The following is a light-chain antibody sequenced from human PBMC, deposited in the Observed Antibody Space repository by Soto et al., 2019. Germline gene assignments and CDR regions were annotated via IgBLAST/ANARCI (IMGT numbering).Light chain of an antibody. V-gene: IGKV1-5*01. CDR1: QSVSGW. Sequence: DIQMTQSPSTLSASVGDTVTVTFRASQSVSGWLAWYQQKPGEAPKLLIYDASSLESGVPSRFSGSGSGTEFTLTISSLQPDDFATYYCQHYNSYSEAFGQGTKVDI. CDR2: DAS. J-gene: IGKJ1*01. CDR3: QHYNSYSEA.